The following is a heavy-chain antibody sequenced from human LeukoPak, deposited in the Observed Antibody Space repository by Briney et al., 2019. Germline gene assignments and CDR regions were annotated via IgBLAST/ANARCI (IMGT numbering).Heavy chain of an antibody. J-gene: IGHJ4*02. Sequence: ASVKVSCQASGYTFTGYYMHWVRQAPGQGLEWMGWINPNSGDTNYAQKFQGRVTMTRDTSITTAYMELSRLTSDDTAVYYCARVYSIRSFDYWGQGTPVTVSS. CDR1: GYTFTGYY. V-gene: IGHV1-2*02. CDR3: ARVYSIRSFDY. CDR2: INPNSGDT. D-gene: IGHD2-15*01.